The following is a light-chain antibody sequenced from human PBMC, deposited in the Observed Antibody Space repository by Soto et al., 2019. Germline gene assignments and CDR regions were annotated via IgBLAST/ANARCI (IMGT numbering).Light chain of an antibody. J-gene: IGKJ1*01. CDR2: GAS. CDR3: QQYSIWRT. Sequence: EIVLTQSPATLSVYPGERVTLSCRASENVDINLAWYQQKPGQAPRLLIYGASTRATDMPGTFSGRGSGTEFTLTISSLRSEDFAVYYCQQYSIWRTFGQGTKVDIK. CDR1: ENVDIN. V-gene: IGKV3-15*01.